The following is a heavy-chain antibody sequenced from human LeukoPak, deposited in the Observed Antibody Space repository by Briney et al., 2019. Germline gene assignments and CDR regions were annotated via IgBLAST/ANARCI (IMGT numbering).Heavy chain of an antibody. CDR1: GYTFTGYF. CDR3: ARALQTRRFDY. Sequence: ASVKVSCKASGYTFTGYFMHWVRQAPGQGLEWMGWINPNSGGTSYLQNFQGRVTMTRDTSISTAYMDLSRLRSDDTAVYYCARALQTRRFDYWGQGTLVTVSS. J-gene: IGHJ4*02. CDR2: INPNSGGT. V-gene: IGHV1-2*02.